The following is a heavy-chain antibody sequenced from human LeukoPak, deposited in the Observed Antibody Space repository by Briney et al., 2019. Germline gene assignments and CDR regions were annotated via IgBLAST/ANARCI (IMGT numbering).Heavy chain of an antibody. J-gene: IGHJ4*02. CDR2: IYYSGST. D-gene: IGHD4-17*01. CDR1: GGSVSSGSYY. CDR3: ARENYGDFIDY. Sequence: SETLSLTCTVSGGSVSSGSYYWSWIRQPPGKGLEWIGYIYYSGSTNYNPSLKSRVTISVGTSKNQFSLKLSSVTATDTAVYYCARENYGDFIDYWGQGTLVTVSS. V-gene: IGHV4-61*01.